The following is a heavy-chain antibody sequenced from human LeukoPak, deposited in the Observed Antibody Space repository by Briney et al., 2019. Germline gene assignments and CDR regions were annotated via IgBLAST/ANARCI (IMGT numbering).Heavy chain of an antibody. CDR2: ISYSGST. Sequence: SETLSLTCTVSGGTISSYYWSWIRQPPGEGLELIGYISYSGSTNYNPSLKSRVTMSVDMSKNQFSLKLSSVTAADTAFYYCARDRDSSGWFDYWGQGALVTVSS. D-gene: IGHD6-19*01. CDR3: ARDRDSSGWFDY. V-gene: IGHV4-59*01. CDR1: GGTISSYY. J-gene: IGHJ4*02.